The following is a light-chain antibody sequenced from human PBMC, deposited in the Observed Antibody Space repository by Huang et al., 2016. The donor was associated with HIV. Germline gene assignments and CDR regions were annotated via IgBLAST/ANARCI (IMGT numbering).Light chain of an antibody. J-gene: IGKJ1*01. Sequence: DIQMTQSPSTLSASVGDRVTITCLASQSISSWLAWYQQKPGKAPKLLIYKASSLESGVTSRFSGSGSGTEFTLTISSLQPDDFATYYCQQYNSYPWTFGQGTKVEIK. CDR1: QSISSW. V-gene: IGKV1-5*03. CDR2: KAS. CDR3: QQYNSYPWT.